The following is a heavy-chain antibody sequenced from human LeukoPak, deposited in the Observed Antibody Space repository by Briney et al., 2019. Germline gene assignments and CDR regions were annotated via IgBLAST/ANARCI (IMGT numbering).Heavy chain of an antibody. Sequence: GGSLRLSCAASGFTVSGNYMSWVRQAPGKGLEWVSVIYTGGGTYYADSVKDRFTISRDNSKNTLFLQMNSLRAEDTAVYYCAKDQGYYDSSGFDAFDIWGQGTMVTVSS. CDR3: AKDQGYYDSSGFDAFDI. J-gene: IGHJ3*02. V-gene: IGHV3-66*01. CDR1: GFTVSGNY. D-gene: IGHD3-22*01. CDR2: IYTGGGT.